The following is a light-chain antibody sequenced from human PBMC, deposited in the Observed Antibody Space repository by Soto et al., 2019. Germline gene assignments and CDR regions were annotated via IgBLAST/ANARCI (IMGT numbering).Light chain of an antibody. J-gene: IGKJ5*01. CDR1: QSVSSY. V-gene: IGKV3-11*01. CDR2: DAS. Sequence: ELVLTQSPATPSLSPGERATLSCRASQSVSSYLAWYQQKPGQAPRLLIYDASNRATGIPARFSGSGSGTDFTLAISSLEPEDFAVYYCQQRSNWPPTFGQGTRLEIK. CDR3: QQRSNWPPT.